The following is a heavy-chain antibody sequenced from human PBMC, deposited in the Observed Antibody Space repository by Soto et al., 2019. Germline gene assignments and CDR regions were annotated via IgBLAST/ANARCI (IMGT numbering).Heavy chain of an antibody. CDR1: GGSISYSGYY. CDR2: ISSGGST. V-gene: IGHV4-31*03. CDR3: ARDQCTGGYCYSSY. D-gene: IGHD2-21*02. J-gene: IGHJ4*02. Sequence: QVQLQESGPGLVKPSQTLSLTCSVSGGSISYSGYYWSWIRLHPGKGLDWIGFISSGGSTYYDPSLKSRATISIDTSLNQFPLRLTSVTAADTAVYYCARDQCTGGYCYSSYWGQGTLVTVSS.